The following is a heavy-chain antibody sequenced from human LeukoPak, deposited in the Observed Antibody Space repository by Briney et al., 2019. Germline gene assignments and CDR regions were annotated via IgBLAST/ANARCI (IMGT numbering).Heavy chain of an antibody. J-gene: IGHJ5*02. CDR1: GYTFTNYY. Sequence: ASVKVSCKASGYTFTNYYIHWVRQAPGQGLEWMGLINPSGGSTSYAEKFQGRVIMTRDMSTTTDYMELSSLRSEDTAVYHCARDNSIGGRGWWFDPWGQGTLVTVSS. CDR3: ARDNSIGGRGWWFDP. CDR2: INPSGGST. D-gene: IGHD4-23*01. V-gene: IGHV1-46*01.